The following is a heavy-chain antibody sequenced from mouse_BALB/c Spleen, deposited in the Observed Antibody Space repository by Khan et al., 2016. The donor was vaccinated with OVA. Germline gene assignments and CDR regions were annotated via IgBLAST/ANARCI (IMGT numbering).Heavy chain of an antibody. CDR2: INPHIGET. J-gene: IGHJ2*01. D-gene: IGHD1-1*01. CDR1: GYSFTGYF. CDR3: TRIYRSDLDY. V-gene: IGHV1-20*02. Sequence: EVQLQQSGPGLVRPGASVKISCKASGYSFTGYFMNWVMQSHGKSLEWIGRINPHIGETFYNQRFKDKATLNVDESSSTAHLELRSLASEDSAVYYCTRIYRSDLDYWRQGTTLTVSS.